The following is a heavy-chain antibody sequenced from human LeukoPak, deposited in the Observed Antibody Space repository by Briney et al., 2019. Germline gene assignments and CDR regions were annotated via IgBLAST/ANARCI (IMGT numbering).Heavy chain of an antibody. D-gene: IGHD4/OR15-4a*01. CDR1: GFTFSSYG. CDR2: ISGSGGTT. J-gene: IGHJ4*02. Sequence: GGSLRLSCAASGFTFSSYGMHWVRQAPGKGLEWVSAISGSGGTTYYADSVKGRFTISRDNSKNTLYLQMNSLRAEDTAVYYCAKDPDPTTVLPSDYWGQGTLVTVSS. V-gene: IGHV3-23*01. CDR3: AKDPDPTTVLPSDY.